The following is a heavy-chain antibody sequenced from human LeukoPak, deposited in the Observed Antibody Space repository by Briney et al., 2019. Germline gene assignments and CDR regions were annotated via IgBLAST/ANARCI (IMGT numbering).Heavy chain of an antibody. CDR2: ISYDGSNK. CDR3: TTDLLGSATGYYDSSGYYAYFDY. V-gene: IGHV3-30*04. Sequence: GRSLRLSCAASGFTFSSYAMHWVRQAPGKGLEWVAVISYDGSNKYYADSVKGRFTISRDNSKNTLYLQMNSLKTEDTAVYYCTTDLLGSATGYYDSSGYYAYFDYWGQGTLVTVSS. CDR1: GFTFSSYA. J-gene: IGHJ4*02. D-gene: IGHD3-22*01.